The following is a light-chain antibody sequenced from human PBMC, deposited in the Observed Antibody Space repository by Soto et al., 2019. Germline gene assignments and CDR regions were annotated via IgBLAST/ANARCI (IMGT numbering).Light chain of an antibody. CDR1: QSLLHSTGYNY. CDR2: LGS. CDR3: MQALQTPPWT. J-gene: IGKJ1*01. V-gene: IGKV2-28*01. Sequence: DIVMTQSPLSLPDTPGEPASISCRSSQSLLHSTGYNYLGWYLQRPGQSPQLLIYLGSNRASGVPDRFSGSGSGTDFTLKISRVEAEDVGVYYCMQALQTPPWTFGQGTKVEIK.